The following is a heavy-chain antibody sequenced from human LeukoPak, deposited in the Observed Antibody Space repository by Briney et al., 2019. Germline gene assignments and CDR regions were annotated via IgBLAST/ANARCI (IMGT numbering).Heavy chain of an antibody. CDR3: ARVIADPLWSGYYTQGYNWFDP. D-gene: IGHD3-3*01. J-gene: IGHJ5*02. CDR1: GGSISSYY. V-gene: IGHV4-59*01. Sequence: PSETLSLTCTVSGGSISSYYWSWIRQPPGKGLEWIGYIYYSGSTNYNPSLKSRVTISVDTSRNQFSLKLSSVTAADTAVYYCARVIADPLWSGYYTQGYNWFDPWGQGTLVTVSS. CDR2: IYYSGST.